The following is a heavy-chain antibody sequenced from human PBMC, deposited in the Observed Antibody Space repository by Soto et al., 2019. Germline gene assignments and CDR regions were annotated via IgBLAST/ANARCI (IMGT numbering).Heavy chain of an antibody. CDR2: IWYDGNKK. Sequence: QEQLVESGGGVVQPGRSLKLSCTASGFKFNRYGMSWVRQAPGKGLVWVAVIWYDGNKKYYADSVKGRFTISRDNSKNTLFLQMNSLRPEDTGVYYCTRWDGSSTSVRFDPWGQGTLVTVSS. V-gene: IGHV3-33*01. J-gene: IGHJ5*02. CDR1: GFKFNRYG. D-gene: IGHD2-2*01. CDR3: TRWDGSSTSVRFDP.